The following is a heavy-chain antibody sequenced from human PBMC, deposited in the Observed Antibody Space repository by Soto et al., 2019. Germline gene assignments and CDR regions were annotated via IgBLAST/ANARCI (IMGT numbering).Heavy chain of an antibody. V-gene: IGHV4-61*01. CDR2: IYYSGSA. J-gene: IGHJ6*02. Sequence: PSETLSLTCTVSGDSVTSVSDYWSWIRQPPGKGLEWIGYIYYSGSAEYNPSLGSRVTISIDTSKNQFSLKLTSVTAADTAVYYCARGVGFGYYYYHMDLWGQGTTVTVSS. D-gene: IGHD3-10*01. CDR3: ARGVGFGYYYYHMDL. CDR1: GDSVTSVSDY.